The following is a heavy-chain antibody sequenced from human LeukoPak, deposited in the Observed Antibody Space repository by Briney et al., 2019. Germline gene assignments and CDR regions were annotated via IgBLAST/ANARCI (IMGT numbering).Heavy chain of an antibody. V-gene: IGHV4-39*01. Sequence: SETLSLTCTVSGGSISSSSHYWGWIRQPPGKGLEWIGSIYYSGSTYYNPSLKSRVTISVDTSKNQFSLKLSSVTAADTAVYYCASLVGGSGSYYNVWWFDPWGQGTLVTVSS. CDR2: IYYSGST. D-gene: IGHD3-10*01. J-gene: IGHJ5*02. CDR1: GGSISSSSHY. CDR3: ASLVGGSGSYYNVWWFDP.